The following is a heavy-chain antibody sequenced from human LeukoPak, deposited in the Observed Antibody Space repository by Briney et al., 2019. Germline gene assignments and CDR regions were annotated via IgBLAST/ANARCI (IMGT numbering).Heavy chain of an antibody. CDR3: SNVLVASP. D-gene: IGHD3-16*01. V-gene: IGHV1-2*06. Sequence: GASVKVSCKASGYTFTNYYIHWVRQAPGQGLEWVGRIDPNNGDANYAQKFQGRVTMTRDTSITTACMELSSLRSDDTAVYYCSNVLVASPWGQGTLVTVSS. CDR1: GYTFTNYY. J-gene: IGHJ5*02. CDR2: IDPNNGDA.